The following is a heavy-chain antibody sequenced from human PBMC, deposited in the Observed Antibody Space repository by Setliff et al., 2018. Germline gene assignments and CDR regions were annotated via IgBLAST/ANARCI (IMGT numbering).Heavy chain of an antibody. CDR2: INPNDGYT. V-gene: IGHV1-18*01. D-gene: IGHD2-15*01. Sequence: ASVKVSCKASGYIFTSYGISWVRQAPGKGLEWMGTINPNDGYTIYAPAFQGRVAMTTDTSTGTAYMELSGLTSADTAIYYCIVNMVRPVTGLDSWGPGTLVTVSS. J-gene: IGHJ4*02. CDR3: IVNMVRPVTGLDS. CDR1: GYIFTSYG.